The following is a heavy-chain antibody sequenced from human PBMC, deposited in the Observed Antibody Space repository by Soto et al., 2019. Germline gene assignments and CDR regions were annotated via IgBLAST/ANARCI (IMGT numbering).Heavy chain of an antibody. V-gene: IGHV1-46*01. CDR3: ARSSGGNFGIIIEGTNWFAP. CDR1: RDGFTIDY. D-gene: IGHD1-26*01. Sequence: SLNGYCKAARDGFTIDYIDWGRQAQGQGLEWMGVINPHGGSTAYAQKFKGRVTLTRDTSASTVYMEVSSLTSEDTAMYYCARSSGGNFGIIIEGTNWFAPWGQGTLVTVSS. J-gene: IGHJ5*02. CDR2: INPHGGST.